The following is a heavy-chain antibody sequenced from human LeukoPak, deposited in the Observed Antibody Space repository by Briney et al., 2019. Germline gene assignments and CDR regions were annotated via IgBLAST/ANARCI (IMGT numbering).Heavy chain of an antibody. Sequence: RAGGSLLLSCAASGFTFDDYAMHWARQAPGKGLEWVSGISWNSGSICYADSVKGRFTISRDNAKNSLYLQMNSLRAEDTALYYCAKAGGPQLWGEDGFDIWGQGTRVTVSS. J-gene: IGHJ3*02. CDR1: GFTFDDYA. D-gene: IGHD6-13*01. CDR2: ISWNSGSI. CDR3: AKAGGPQLWGEDGFDI. V-gene: IGHV3-9*01.